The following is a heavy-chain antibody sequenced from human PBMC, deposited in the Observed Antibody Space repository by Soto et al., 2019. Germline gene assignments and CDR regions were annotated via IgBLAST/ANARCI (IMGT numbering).Heavy chain of an antibody. V-gene: IGHV4-31*03. J-gene: IGHJ4*02. CDR2: IYYSGNT. CDR1: GGSISSGDSY. Sequence: SETLSLTCTVSGGSISSGDSYWSWIRQHPGKGLEWIGYIYYSGNTDYNPSLRSRVTISVDTSKNQFSLKLSSVTAADTAVYYCARAHYYDSGGYVHDYWGQGTLVTVSS. CDR3: ARAHYYDSGGYVHDY. D-gene: IGHD3-22*01.